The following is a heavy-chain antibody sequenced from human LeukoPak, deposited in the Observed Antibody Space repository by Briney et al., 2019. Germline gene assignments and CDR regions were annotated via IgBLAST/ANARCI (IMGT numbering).Heavy chain of an antibody. D-gene: IGHD2-2*01. CDR2: IRSKANSYAT. Sequence: GGSLRHSCAASGFTFSGSAMDWVRQASGKGLEWVGRIRSKANSYATAYAPSVKGGFTISRDDSKNTAYLQMNSLKTEDTAVYYCTRHAHCSSTSCFIDYWGQGTLVTVSS. V-gene: IGHV3-73*01. J-gene: IGHJ4*02. CDR3: TRHAHCSSTSCFIDY. CDR1: GFTFSGSA.